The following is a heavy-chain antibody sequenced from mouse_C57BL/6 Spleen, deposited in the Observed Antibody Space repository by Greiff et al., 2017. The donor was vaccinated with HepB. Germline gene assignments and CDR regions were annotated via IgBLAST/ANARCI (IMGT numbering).Heavy chain of an antibody. CDR3: ARYDYDGFDY. J-gene: IGHJ3*01. CDR2: IYPGDGDT. CDR1: GYAFSSSW. D-gene: IGHD2-4*01. V-gene: IGHV1-82*01. Sequence: QVQLQQSGPELVKPGASVKISCKASGYAFSSSWMNWVKQRPGKGLEWIGRIYPGDGDTNYNGKFKGKATLTADKSSSPAYMQLSSLTSEDSAVYLCARYDYDGFDYWGQGTMVTVSA.